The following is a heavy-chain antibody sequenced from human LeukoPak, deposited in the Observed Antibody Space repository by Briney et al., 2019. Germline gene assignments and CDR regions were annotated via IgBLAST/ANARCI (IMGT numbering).Heavy chain of an antibody. V-gene: IGHV4-4*02. J-gene: IGHJ5*02. CDR3: ARGPCSSTSCSFNWFDP. D-gene: IGHD2-2*01. CDR1: GGSISSSNW. Sequence: SETLSLTCAVSGGSISSSNWWSWVRQPPGKGLEWIGEIYHSGSTNYNPSLKSRVTISVDKSKNQFSLKLSSVTAADTAVYYCARGPCSSTSCSFNWFDPWGQGTLVTVSS. CDR2: IYHSGST.